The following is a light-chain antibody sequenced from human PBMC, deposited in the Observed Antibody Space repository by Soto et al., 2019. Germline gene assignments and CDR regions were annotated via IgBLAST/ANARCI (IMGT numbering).Light chain of an antibody. V-gene: IGKV3-20*01. J-gene: IGKJ1*01. Sequence: EIVLTQSPGTLSLSPGERATLSCRASQSVNSIYLAWYQQKPGQAPRLLIYGASSRATGIPDRFSGSGSGKDLTLTISRLEPEDFALYYCQQYCGSPRTFGQGTKVEL. CDR2: GAS. CDR3: QQYCGSPRT. CDR1: QSVNSIY.